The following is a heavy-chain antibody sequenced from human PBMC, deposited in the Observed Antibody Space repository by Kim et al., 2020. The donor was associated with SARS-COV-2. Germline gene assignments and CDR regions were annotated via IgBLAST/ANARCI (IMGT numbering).Heavy chain of an antibody. CDR3: ARGYCSSTSCYQRFDY. D-gene: IGHD2-2*01. CDR2: INHSGST. Sequence: SETLSLTCAVYGGSFSGYYWSWIRQPPGKGLEWIGEINHSGSTNYNPSLKSRVTISVDTSKNQFSLKLSSVTAADTAVYYCARGYCSSTSCYQRFDYWGQGTLVTVSS. J-gene: IGHJ4*02. V-gene: IGHV4-34*01. CDR1: GGSFSGYY.